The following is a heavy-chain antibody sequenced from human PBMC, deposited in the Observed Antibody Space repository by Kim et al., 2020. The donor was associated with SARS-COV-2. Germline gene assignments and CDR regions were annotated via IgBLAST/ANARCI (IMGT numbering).Heavy chain of an antibody. Sequence: VQGRFTISSDNAKNSLYLQMNSLRAEDTAVYYCARGPSNYYDSSGLYFDYWGQGTLVTVSS. J-gene: IGHJ4*02. V-gene: IGHV3-7*04. D-gene: IGHD3-22*01. CDR3: ARGPSNYYDSSGLYFDY.